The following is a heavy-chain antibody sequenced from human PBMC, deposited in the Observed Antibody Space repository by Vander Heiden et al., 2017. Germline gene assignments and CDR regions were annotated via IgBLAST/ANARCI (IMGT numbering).Heavy chain of an antibody. J-gene: IGHJ4*02. CDR2: ISGSGGST. CDR3: AKGGRQWLVLVGLDY. V-gene: IGHV3-23*01. CDR1: GFTFSSHA. Sequence: EVQLLESGGGLVQPGGSLRLSCAASGFTFSSHAMSWVRQAPGKGLGWVSAISGSGGSTYYADSVKGRFTISRDNSKNTLYLQMNSLRAEDTAVYYCAKGGRQWLVLVGLDYWGQGTLVTVSS. D-gene: IGHD6-19*01.